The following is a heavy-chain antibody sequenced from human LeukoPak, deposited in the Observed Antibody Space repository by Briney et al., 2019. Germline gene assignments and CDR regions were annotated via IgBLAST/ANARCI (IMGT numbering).Heavy chain of an antibody. CDR1: GFTFSSYA. Sequence: GSLRLSCAASGFTFSSYAMSWVRQAPGKGLEWVSAISGSGGSTYYADSVKGRFTISRDNSKNTLYLQMNSLRAEDTAVYYCAKDPLDYGDYGPLDYYYGMDVWGQGTTVTVSS. D-gene: IGHD4-17*01. V-gene: IGHV3-23*01. CDR2: ISGSGGST. CDR3: AKDPLDYGDYGPLDYYYGMDV. J-gene: IGHJ6*02.